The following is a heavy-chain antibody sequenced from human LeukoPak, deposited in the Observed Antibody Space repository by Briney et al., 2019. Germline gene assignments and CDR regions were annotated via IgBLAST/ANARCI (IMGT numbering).Heavy chain of an antibody. V-gene: IGHV3-48*04. CDR2: INSSSSTI. CDR3: SQDSRAAFQLLIH. J-gene: IGHJ4*02. Sequence: PGGSLRLSCAASRFTFSSYSMNWVRQAPGKGLEWVSYINSSSSTIYYADSVKGRFTISRDNSKNTLYLQMNSLTAEDAAMYYCSQDSRAAFQLLIHWGQGTRVTVSS. CDR1: RFTFSSYS. D-gene: IGHD6-25*01.